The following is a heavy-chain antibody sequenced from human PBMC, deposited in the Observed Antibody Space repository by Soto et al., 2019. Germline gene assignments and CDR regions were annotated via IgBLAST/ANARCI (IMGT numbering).Heavy chain of an antibody. CDR3: ARGWDHYYDSSGSLDY. CDR1: GYSFTSYW. CDR2: IDPSDSYT. Sequence: GESRKVSWNGSGYSFTSYWISWVRQMPGRGLEWMGRIDPSDSYTNYSPSFQGHVTISADKSISTAYLQWSSLKASDTAMYYCARGWDHYYDSSGSLDYWGQGSLVTVSS. D-gene: IGHD3-22*01. V-gene: IGHV5-10-1*01. J-gene: IGHJ4*02.